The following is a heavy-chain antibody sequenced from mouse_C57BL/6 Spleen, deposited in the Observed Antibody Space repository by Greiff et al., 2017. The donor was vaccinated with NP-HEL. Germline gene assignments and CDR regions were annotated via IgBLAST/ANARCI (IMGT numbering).Heavy chain of an antibody. J-gene: IGHJ3*01. CDR1: GYTFTSYW. CDR3: ARGELLLPSGLAY. CDR2: IYPSDSET. Sequence: QVQLKQPGAELVRPGSSVKLSCKASGYTFTSYWMDWVKQRPGQGLEWIGNIYPSDSETHYNQKFKDKATLTVDKSSSTAYMQLSSLTSEDSAVYYCARGELLLPSGLAYWGQGTLVTVSA. V-gene: IGHV1-61*01. D-gene: IGHD2-12*01.